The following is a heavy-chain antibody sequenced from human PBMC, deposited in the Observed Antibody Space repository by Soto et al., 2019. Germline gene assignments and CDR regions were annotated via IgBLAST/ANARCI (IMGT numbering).Heavy chain of an antibody. D-gene: IGHD6-6*01. J-gene: IGHJ3*01. V-gene: IGHV3-23*01. CDR1: GFTFSSHG. CDR3: AKDGQYRTDGFDV. Sequence: EAQLLESGGDWAQPGGSLRLSCAASGFTFSSHGMSWVRQAPGKGLEWIAGLSRGGGTTYYADSVKGRFTISRDNSKNTLNLIMISLKVEGTALYYCAKDGQYRTDGFDVWGQGTMVTVSS. CDR2: LSRGGGTT.